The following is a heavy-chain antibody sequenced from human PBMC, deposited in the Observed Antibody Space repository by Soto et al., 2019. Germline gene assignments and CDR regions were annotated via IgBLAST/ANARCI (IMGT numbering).Heavy chain of an antibody. CDR3: ARDLGGPDY. D-gene: IGHD3-16*01. J-gene: IGHJ4*02. CDR2: LSSDGFGA. CDR1: DFSLSPYW. V-gene: IGHV3-74*03. Sequence: GSLRLSCAASDFSLSPYWMHWVRQVPGRGLEWVARLSSDGFGAAYADSVKGRFFTSRDIARNTLSLQMNSLRADDTAVYYCARDLGGPDYWGRGTSVTVSS.